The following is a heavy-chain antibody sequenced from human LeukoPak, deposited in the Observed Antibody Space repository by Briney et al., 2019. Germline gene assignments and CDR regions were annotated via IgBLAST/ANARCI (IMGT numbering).Heavy chain of an antibody. J-gene: IGHJ4*02. V-gene: IGHV4-39*01. D-gene: IGHD3-22*01. CDR1: GGSISSSSYY. CDR2: IYYSGST. CDR3: ASFYYESSGNYYVPFDY. Sequence: SETLSLTCTVSGGSISSSSYYWGWVRQPPGKGLEWIGTIYYSGSTYYNPSLKSRVTISLDTSKNQFSLWLSSVTAADTAVYYCASFYYESSGNYYVPFDYWGQGTLVTGSS.